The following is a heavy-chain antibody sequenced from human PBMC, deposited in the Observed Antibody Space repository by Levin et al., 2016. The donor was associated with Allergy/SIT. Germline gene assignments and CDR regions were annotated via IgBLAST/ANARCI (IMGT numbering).Heavy chain of an antibody. CDR1: GGSFSGYY. J-gene: IGHJ5*02. Sequence: SETLSLTCAVYGGSFSGYYWSWIRQPPGKGLEWIGEINHSGSTNYNPSLKSRVTISVDTSKNQFSLKLSSVTAADTAVYYCARGHVVVVAAPLLNWFDPWGQGTLVTVSS. V-gene: IGHV4-34*01. CDR2: INHSGST. CDR3: ARGHVVVVAAPLLNWFDP. D-gene: IGHD2-15*01.